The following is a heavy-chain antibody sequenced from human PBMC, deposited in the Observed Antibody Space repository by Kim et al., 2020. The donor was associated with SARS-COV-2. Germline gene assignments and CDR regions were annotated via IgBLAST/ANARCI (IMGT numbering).Heavy chain of an antibody. CDR2: INPSGGST. Sequence: ASVKVSCKASGYTFTSYYMHWVRQAPGQGLEWMGIINPSGGSTSYAQKFQGRVTMTRDTSTSTVYMELSSLRSEDTAVYYCARLGVCSSTSCFDAFDIWGKGKMVNVAS. V-gene: IGHV1-46*01. D-gene: IGHD2-2*01. CDR3: ARLGVCSSTSCFDAFDI. CDR1: GYTFTSYY. J-gene: IGHJ3*02.